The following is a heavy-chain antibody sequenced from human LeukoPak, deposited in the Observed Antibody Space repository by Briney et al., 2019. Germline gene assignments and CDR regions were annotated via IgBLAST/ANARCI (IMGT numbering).Heavy chain of an antibody. D-gene: IGHD4-17*01. V-gene: IGHV3-23*01. J-gene: IGHJ4*02. CDR3: AKVGTVTAKSHPFDY. Sequence: AGGSLRLSCAASGFTFSSYAMSWVRQAPGKGLEWVSAISGSGGSTYYADSVKGQFTISRDNSKNTLYLQMNSLRAEDTAVYYCAKVGTVTAKSHPFDYWGQGTLVTVSS. CDR1: GFTFSSYA. CDR2: ISGSGGST.